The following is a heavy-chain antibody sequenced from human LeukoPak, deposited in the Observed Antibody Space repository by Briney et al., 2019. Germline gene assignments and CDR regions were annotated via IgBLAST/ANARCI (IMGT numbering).Heavy chain of an antibody. Sequence: SVKVSCKASGGTFSSYAISWVRQAPGQGLEWMGRIIPILGIANYAQKFQGRVTITADKSTSTAYMELSSLRSEDTAVYYCARDQKVGATPYFGMGVWGQGTTVTVSS. CDR2: IIPILGIA. CDR3: ARDQKVGATPYFGMGV. V-gene: IGHV1-69*04. D-gene: IGHD1-26*01. J-gene: IGHJ6*02. CDR1: GGTFSSYA.